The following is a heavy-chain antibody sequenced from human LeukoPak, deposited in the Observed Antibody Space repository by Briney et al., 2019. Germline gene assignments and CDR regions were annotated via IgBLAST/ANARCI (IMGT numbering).Heavy chain of an antibody. CDR1: GFTFSSYA. J-gene: IGHJ6*02. CDR3: AKDPTVTMGYYYGMDV. D-gene: IGHD4-11*01. V-gene: IGHV3-23*01. CDR2: ISGSGGST. Sequence: GGSLRLSCAASGFTFSSYAMSWVRQAPGKGLEWVSAISGSGGSTYYADSGKGRFTISRDNSKNTLYLQMNSLRAEDTAVYYCAKDPTVTMGYYYGMDVWGQGTTVTVSS.